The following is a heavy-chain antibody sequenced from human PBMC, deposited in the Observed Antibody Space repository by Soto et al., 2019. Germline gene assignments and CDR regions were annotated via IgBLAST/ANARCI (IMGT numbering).Heavy chain of an antibody. CDR3: ARDHLWAFDY. Sequence: EVQLVESGGGLVQPGGSLRLSCAASGFTFSSYTMNWVRQAPGKGLEWISYISNIESPISYADSVKGRFTISRDNTKDSLYLQMNSLRVEDTAVYYCARDHLWAFDYWVQGILVTVSS. V-gene: IGHV3-48*01. J-gene: IGHJ4*02. CDR2: ISNIESPI. CDR1: GFTFSSYT. D-gene: IGHD2-21*01.